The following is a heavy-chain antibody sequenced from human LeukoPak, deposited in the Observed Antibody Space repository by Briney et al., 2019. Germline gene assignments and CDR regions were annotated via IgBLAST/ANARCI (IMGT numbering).Heavy chain of an antibody. V-gene: IGHV4-34*01. J-gene: IGHJ6*02. CDR2: INHTGST. CDR1: GDTFSGYF. CDR3: ARGQTGYYYGSGRSYYYGMDV. Sequence: SETLSLTCGVYGDTFSGYFWSWIRQPPGKGLEWIGEINHTGSTNYNPSLRSRVTMTIDTPKKQFFLKLSSVTAADTAVYYCARGQTGYYYGSGRSYYYGMDVWGQGTTVTVSS. D-gene: IGHD3-10*01.